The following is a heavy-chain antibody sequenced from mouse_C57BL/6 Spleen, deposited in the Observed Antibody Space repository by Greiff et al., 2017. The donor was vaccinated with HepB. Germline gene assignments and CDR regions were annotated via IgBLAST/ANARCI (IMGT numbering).Heavy chain of an antibody. V-gene: IGHV6-3*01. Sequence: EVMLVESGGGLVQPGGSMKLSCVASGFTFSNYWMNWVRQSPEKGLEWVAQIRLKSDNYATHYAVSVKGRFTIARDDSKSSVYLQMNNLRAEDTGIYYCTTAHAPSYAIDYWGQGTSVTVSS. CDR1: GFTFSNYW. D-gene: IGHD3-2*02. J-gene: IGHJ4*01. CDR2: IRLKSDNYAT. CDR3: TTAHAPSYAIDY.